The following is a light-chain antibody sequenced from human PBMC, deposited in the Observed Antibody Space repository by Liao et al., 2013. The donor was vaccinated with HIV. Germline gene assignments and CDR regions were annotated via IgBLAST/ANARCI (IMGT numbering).Light chain of an antibody. Sequence: SYELTQPPSVSVSPGQTARITCSGDALPKQYAYWYQQKPDQAPVLVIYKDSERPSGIPERFSGSSSGTTVTLTISGVQAEDEADYYCQSADSSGTFEFGGGTKLTVL. J-gene: IGLJ2*01. CDR2: KDS. V-gene: IGLV3-25*03. CDR1: ALPKQY. CDR3: QSADSSGTFE.